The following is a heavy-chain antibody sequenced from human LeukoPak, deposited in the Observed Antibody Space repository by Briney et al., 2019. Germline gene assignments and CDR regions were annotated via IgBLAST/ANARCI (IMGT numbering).Heavy chain of an antibody. CDR2: ISYDGSNK. D-gene: IGHD2-21*02. CDR3: ARDPYCGGDCSRRPGY. CDR1: GFTFSSYA. J-gene: IGHJ4*02. V-gene: IGHV3-30*03. Sequence: GGSLRLSCAASGFTFSSYAMSWVRQAPGKGLEWVAVISYDGSNKYYADSVKGRFTISRDNSKNTLYLQMNSLRAEDTAVYYCARDPYCGGDCSRRPGYWGQGTLVTVSS.